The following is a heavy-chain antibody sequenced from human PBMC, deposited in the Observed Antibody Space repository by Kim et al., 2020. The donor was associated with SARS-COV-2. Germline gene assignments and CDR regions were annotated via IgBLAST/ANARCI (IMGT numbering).Heavy chain of an antibody. V-gene: IGHV4-34*01. Sequence: SETLSLTCAVYGGSFSGYYWSWIRQPPGKGLEWIGEINHSGSTNYNPSLKSRVTISVDTSKNQFSLKLSSVTAADTAVYYCARAPGRVTRPRGSQFDPWGQGTLVTVSS. CDR2: INHSGST. D-gene: IGHD5-18*01. CDR1: GGSFSGYY. CDR3: ARAPGRVTRPRGSQFDP. J-gene: IGHJ5*02.